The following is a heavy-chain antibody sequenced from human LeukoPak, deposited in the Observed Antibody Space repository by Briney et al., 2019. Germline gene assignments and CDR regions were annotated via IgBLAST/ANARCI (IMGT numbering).Heavy chain of an antibody. CDR1: GFTFSSYE. CDR3: ARGLTSSSWYSRWFDP. CDR2: ISSSGSTI. V-gene: IGHV3-48*03. J-gene: IGHJ5*02. D-gene: IGHD6-13*01. Sequence: PGGSLRLSCAASGFTFSSYEMNWVRQAPGEGLEWVSYISSSGSTIYYADSVKGRFTISRDNAKNSLYLQMNSLRAEDTAVYYCARGLTSSSWYSRWFDPWGQGTLVTVSS.